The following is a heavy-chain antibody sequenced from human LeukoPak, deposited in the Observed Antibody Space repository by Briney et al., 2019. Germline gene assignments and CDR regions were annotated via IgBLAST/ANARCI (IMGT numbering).Heavy chain of an antibody. CDR1: GFTFSSYG. V-gene: IGHV3-30*02. CDR2: IRYDGSNK. D-gene: IGHD3-10*01. Sequence: PGGSLRLSCAASGFTFSSYGMHWVRQAPGKGLEWVAFIRYDGSNKCYADSVKGRFTISRDNSKNTLYLQMNSLRAEDTAVYYCAKDGHYYGSGSYFDYWGQGTLVTVSS. CDR3: AKDGHYYGSGSYFDY. J-gene: IGHJ4*02.